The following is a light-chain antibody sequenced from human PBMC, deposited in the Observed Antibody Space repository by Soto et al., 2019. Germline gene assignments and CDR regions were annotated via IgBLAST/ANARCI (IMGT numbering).Light chain of an antibody. J-gene: IGKJ4*01. V-gene: IGKV3-11*01. CDR2: NAS. Sequence: EIVLRQSPATMSLSQGERATLACRASQTIGNYLAWYQQTSGQAPRILIYNASNRDTGIPARFGGSGSGTDFTLTISRLEPEDFSVYHCQQRANWPLTFGGGTKVDIK. CDR1: QTIGNY. CDR3: QQRANWPLT.